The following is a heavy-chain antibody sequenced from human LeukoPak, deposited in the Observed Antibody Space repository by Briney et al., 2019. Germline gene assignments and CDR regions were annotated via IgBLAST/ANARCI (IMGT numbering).Heavy chain of an antibody. CDR3: AREGPYSDSSRSRFDY. D-gene: IGHD6-6*01. J-gene: IGHJ4*02. Sequence: ASAKVSCKASGYTLTNYYIHWVRPAPGQGLEWTGIINPSGGSTSYAQKFQGRVTMTRDTSTSTVYMELSSLRSEDTAVYYCAREGPYSDSSRSRFDYWGQGTLVTVSS. V-gene: IGHV1-46*01. CDR2: INPSGGST. CDR1: GYTLTNYY.